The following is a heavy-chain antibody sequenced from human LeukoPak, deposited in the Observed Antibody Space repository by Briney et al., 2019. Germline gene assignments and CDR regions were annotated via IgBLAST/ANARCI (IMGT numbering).Heavy chain of an antibody. V-gene: IGHV3-30*02. CDR1: GCTFSSYG. D-gene: IGHD1-26*01. Sequence: GGSLRLSCAASGCTFSSYGMHWVRQAPGKGLEWVAFIRYDGSNKYYADSVKGRFTISRDNSKNTLYLQMNSLRAEDTAVYYCAKDIVGATHFDYWGQGTLVTVSS. J-gene: IGHJ4*02. CDR2: IRYDGSNK. CDR3: AKDIVGATHFDY.